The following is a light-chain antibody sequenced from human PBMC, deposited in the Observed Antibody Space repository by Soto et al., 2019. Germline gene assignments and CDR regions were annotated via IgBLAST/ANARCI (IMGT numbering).Light chain of an antibody. CDR1: QSISNS. J-gene: IGKJ4*01. Sequence: DIQMTQSPSSLSAFVGDRFTITCRASQSISNSLNWYQQKPGKAPRLLISTISSLQSGVPSRFTGSGSGTDFTRTISSLPPEDFATYYCQHTHSTPLSCGGGTMVEV. CDR2: TIS. CDR3: QHTHSTPLS. V-gene: IGKV1-39*01.